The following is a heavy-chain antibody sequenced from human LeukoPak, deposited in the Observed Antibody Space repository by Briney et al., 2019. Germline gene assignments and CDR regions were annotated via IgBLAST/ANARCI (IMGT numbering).Heavy chain of an antibody. Sequence: GGSLRLSCAASGFTFSSYAMSWVRQAPGKGLEWVSAISGSGGSTYYADSVKGRFTISRDNSKNTLYLQMNSLRAEDTAVYYCAKDPPMTPWWPEKYFDYWGQGTLVTVSS. CDR2: ISGSGGST. J-gene: IGHJ4*02. CDR3: AKDPPMTPWWPEKYFDY. D-gene: IGHD1-14*01. CDR1: GFTFSSYA. V-gene: IGHV3-23*01.